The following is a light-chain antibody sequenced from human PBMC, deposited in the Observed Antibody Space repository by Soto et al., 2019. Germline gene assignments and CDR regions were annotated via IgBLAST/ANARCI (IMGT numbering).Light chain of an antibody. Sequence: DIQMTQSPSSLSASVGDRVTITCRASQSISTYLNWYQQRPGKAPNLLIYHASKLQTGVPSRFSASGSGTDFTLTISSLQPEDFAAYHCQQSFSLPQTFGQGTQVEIK. CDR1: QSISTY. CDR2: HAS. V-gene: IGKV1-39*01. J-gene: IGKJ2*01. CDR3: QQSFSLPQT.